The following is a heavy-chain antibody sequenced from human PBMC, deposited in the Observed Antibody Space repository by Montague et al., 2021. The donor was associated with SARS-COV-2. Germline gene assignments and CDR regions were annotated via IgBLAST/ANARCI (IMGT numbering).Heavy chain of an antibody. V-gene: IGHV4-39*01. CDR1: VRSISSGGYD. CDR3: ARFPISYYYDSKAAPATPDAFDI. CDR2: MYYSGST. Sequence: SETLSLTCTVSVRSISSGGYDWGWIRQPPGQGLEWIGSMYYSGSTYYNPSLKSRVTISVDTSKNQFSLKLSSVTAADTAVYYCARFPISYYYDSKAAPATPDAFDIWGQGTMVTVSS. J-gene: IGHJ3*02. D-gene: IGHD3-22*01.